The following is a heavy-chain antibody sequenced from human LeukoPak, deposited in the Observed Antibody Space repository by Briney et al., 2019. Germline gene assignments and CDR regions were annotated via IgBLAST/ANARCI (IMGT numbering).Heavy chain of an antibody. J-gene: IGHJ4*02. CDR3: ARVLETDCRGGSCYSGLDY. CDR2: ISRTGSYI. D-gene: IGHD2-15*01. V-gene: IGHV3-21*01. Sequence: GGSLRLSCAASGFTFSSYNMNWVRQAPGRGLEWVSSISRTGSYIYYADSVKGRFTISRDNAQNSLYLQMNSLRVEDTAVYYCARVLETDCRGGSCYSGLDYWGQGTLDTVSS. CDR1: GFTFSSYN.